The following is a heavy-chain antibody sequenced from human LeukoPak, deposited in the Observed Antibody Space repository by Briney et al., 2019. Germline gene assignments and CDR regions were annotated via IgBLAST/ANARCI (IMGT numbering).Heavy chain of an antibody. V-gene: IGHV1-2*02. D-gene: IGHD3-22*01. J-gene: IGHJ6*03. CDR1: GYTFTGYY. CDR3: ARNGVSYYDSSGYDYYYYYMDV. CDR2: INPNSGGT. Sequence: ASVKVSCKASGYTFTGYYMHWVRQAPGQGLEWMGWINPNSGGTNYAQKFQGRVTMTRDTSISTAYMELSRLRSDDTAVYYCARNGVSYYDSSGYDYYYYYMDVWGKGTTVTVSS.